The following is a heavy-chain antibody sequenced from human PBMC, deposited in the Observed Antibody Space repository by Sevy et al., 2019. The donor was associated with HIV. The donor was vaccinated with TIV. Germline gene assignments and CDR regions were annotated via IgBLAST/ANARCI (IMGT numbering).Heavy chain of an antibody. V-gene: IGHV3-49*04. Sequence: GGSLRLSCTASGFTFGDYCMSWVRQAPGKGLEWVAFLKSNAYGGKVDHAASVKGRLTISRDDSKSIAYLQMNDVNTVDTGVYYCTRWKGATSIFDHWGQGALVTVSS. CDR2: LKSNAYGGKV. CDR1: GFTFGDYC. D-gene: IGHD1-1*01. J-gene: IGHJ4*02. CDR3: TRWKGATSIFDH.